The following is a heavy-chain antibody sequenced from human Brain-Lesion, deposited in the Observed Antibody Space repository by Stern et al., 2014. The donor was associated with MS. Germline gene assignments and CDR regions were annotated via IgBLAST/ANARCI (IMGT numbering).Heavy chain of an antibody. D-gene: IGHD3-3*01. CDR3: ARGVLRFLEWPYYGMDV. CDR1: GGTFSSYA. CDR2: IIPIFGTA. J-gene: IGHJ6*02. V-gene: IGHV1-69*01. Sequence: QVQLGQSGAEVKKPGSSVKVSCKASGGTFSSYAISWVRQAPGQGLEWMGGIIPIFGTANYAQKFQGRVTITADESTSTAYMELSSLRSEDTAVYYCARGVLRFLEWPYYGMDVWGQGTTVTVSS.